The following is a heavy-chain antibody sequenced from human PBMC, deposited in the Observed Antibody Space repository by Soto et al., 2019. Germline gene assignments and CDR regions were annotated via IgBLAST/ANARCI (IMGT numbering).Heavy chain of an antibody. CDR1: GFTFSSYA. J-gene: IGHJ5*02. V-gene: IGHV3-23*01. CDR2: ISASGGST. CDR3: AKGTSHESLNWFDP. Sequence: GGSLRLSCTASGFTFSSYAMSWVRQAPGKGLECVSAISASGGSTYHADSVKGRFTISGDNSKNTLYLQTNSLRVEDTAVYYCAKGTSHESLNWFDPWGQGTLVTVSS.